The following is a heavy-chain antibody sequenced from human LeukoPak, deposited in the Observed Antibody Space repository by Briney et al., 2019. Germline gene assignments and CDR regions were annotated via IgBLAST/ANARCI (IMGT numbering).Heavy chain of an antibody. CDR3: ARVTPRTQRWLQSYYYYGMDV. D-gene: IGHD5-24*01. V-gene: IGHV3-13*01. CDR1: GLTFSSYD. CDR2: IGTAGDT. Sequence: PGGSLRLSCAASGLTFSSYDMHWVRQATGKGLEWVSAIGTAGDTYYPGSVKGRFTISRENAKNSLYLQMNSLRAEDTAVYYCARVTPRTQRWLQSYYYYGMDVWGQGTTVTVSS. J-gene: IGHJ6*02.